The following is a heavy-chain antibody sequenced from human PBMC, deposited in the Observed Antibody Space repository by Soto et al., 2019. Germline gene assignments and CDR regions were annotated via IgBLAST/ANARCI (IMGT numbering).Heavy chain of an antibody. CDR2: IYYSGST. J-gene: IGHJ6*02. D-gene: IGHD3-22*01. Sequence: SETLSLTCTVSGGSISSGGYYWSWIRQHPXKGLEWIGYIYYSGSTYYNPSLKSRVTISVDTSKNQFSLKLSSVTAADTAVYYCARERGYYDSSGYYPQLDYYYGMDVWGQGTTVTVSS. V-gene: IGHV4-31*03. CDR3: ARERGYYDSSGYYPQLDYYYGMDV. CDR1: GGSISSGGYY.